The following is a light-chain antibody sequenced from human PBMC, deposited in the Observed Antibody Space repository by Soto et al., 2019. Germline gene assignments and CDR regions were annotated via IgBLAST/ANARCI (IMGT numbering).Light chain of an antibody. Sequence: AIRMTQSPSSLSASTGDRVTITCRASQGISSYLAWYQQKPGKAPKLLIYAASTLQSGVPSRFSGSGSGTDFTLTISCLQPEDIATYYCQQYENLPITFGQGTRLEIK. J-gene: IGKJ5*01. V-gene: IGKV1-8*01. CDR3: QQYENLPIT. CDR2: AAS. CDR1: QGISSY.